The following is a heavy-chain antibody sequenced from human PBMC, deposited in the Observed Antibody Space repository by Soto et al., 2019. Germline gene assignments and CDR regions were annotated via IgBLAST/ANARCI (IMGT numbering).Heavy chain of an antibody. CDR2: ISAYNGNT. CDR3: AKERAPWGSYHYFDY. CDR1: GYTFSNYI. D-gene: IGHD3-16*02. Sequence: QVQLVRSGVEVKKPGASVKVSCKTSGYTFSNYIITWVRQAPGQGLEWMGWISAYNGNTNYAQKFQDRITMTTDTSTSTIYMELRSLRSDDTAVYFCAKERAPWGSYHYFDYWGQGTLVTVSS. V-gene: IGHV1-18*01. J-gene: IGHJ4*02.